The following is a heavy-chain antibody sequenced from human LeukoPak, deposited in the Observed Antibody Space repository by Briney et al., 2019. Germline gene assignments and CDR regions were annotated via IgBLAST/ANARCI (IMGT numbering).Heavy chain of an antibody. D-gene: IGHD4-17*01. CDR2: INHSGST. Sequence: SETLSLTCAVYGGSFSGYYWSWIRQPPGKGLEWIGEINHSGSTNYNPSLKSRVTISVDTSKNQFSLKLSSVTAADTAVYYCARGGGPTVYYYYYGMDVWGQGTTVTVSS. CDR1: GGSFSGYY. J-gene: IGHJ6*02. CDR3: ARGGGPTVYYYYYGMDV. V-gene: IGHV4-34*01.